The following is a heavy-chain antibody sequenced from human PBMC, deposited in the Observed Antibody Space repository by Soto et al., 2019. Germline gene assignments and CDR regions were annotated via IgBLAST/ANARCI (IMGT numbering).Heavy chain of an antibody. V-gene: IGHV6-1*01. D-gene: IGHD6-13*01. Sequence: QSQTLSLPCAISGDSVSSNSAAWNWIRQSPSRGLEWLGRTYYRSKWYNDYAVSVKSRITINPDTSKNQFSLQLNSVTPEDTAVYYCARVGQFYSSSWYEGYDYFDYWGQGTLVTVSS. CDR1: GDSVSSNSAA. CDR3: ARVGQFYSSSWYEGYDYFDY. CDR2: TYYRSKWYN. J-gene: IGHJ4*02.